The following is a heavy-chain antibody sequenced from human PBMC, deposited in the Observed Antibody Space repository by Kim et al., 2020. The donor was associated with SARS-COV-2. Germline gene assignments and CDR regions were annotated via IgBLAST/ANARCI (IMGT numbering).Heavy chain of an antibody. CDR3: AKDSRGLGTYFDA. J-gene: IGHJ4*02. Sequence: GRTEYADSGKGRLTISRDTLDLQMNSLRDEDTAVYYCAKDSRGLGTYFDAWGPGTLVTVSS. V-gene: IGHV3-23*01. D-gene: IGHD1-1*01. CDR2: GRT.